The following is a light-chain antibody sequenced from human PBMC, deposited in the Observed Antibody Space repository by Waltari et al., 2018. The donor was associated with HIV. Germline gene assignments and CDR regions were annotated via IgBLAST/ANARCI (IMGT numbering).Light chain of an antibody. J-gene: IGLJ2*01. CDR3: QSYDSILTGSV. Sequence: QSVLTQPPSVSGAPGQRVTISCTGSSSNIGAGYDVHWYQQVPGTAPKLLTYGNNNRPPGVPDRFSASKSGASPSLAITGLQAEDEADYYCQSYDSILTGSVFGGGTKLTVL. V-gene: IGLV1-40*01. CDR1: SSNIGAGYD. CDR2: GNN.